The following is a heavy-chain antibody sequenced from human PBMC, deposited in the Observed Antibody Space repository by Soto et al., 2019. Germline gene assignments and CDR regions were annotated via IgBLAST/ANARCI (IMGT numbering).Heavy chain of an antibody. CDR3: ARDRGVPAYLTEVAGPWGFDYYYGMDV. D-gene: IGHD6-19*01. Sequence: SETLSLTCTVSGGSISSSSYYWGWIRQPPGKGLEWIGSIYYSGSTYYNPSLKRRVTISVDTSKNQFSLKLSSVTAADTAVYYCARDRGVPAYLTEVAGPWGFDYYYGMDVWGQGTTVTAP. CDR2: IYYSGST. CDR1: GGSISSSSYY. V-gene: IGHV4-39*07. J-gene: IGHJ6*02.